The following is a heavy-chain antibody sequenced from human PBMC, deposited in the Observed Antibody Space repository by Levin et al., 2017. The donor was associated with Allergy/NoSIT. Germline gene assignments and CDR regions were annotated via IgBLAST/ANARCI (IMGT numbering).Heavy chain of an antibody. V-gene: IGHV3-21*01. D-gene: IGHD6-6*01. J-gene: IGHJ3*02. CDR1: GFTFSGYT. CDR3: ASDGSYDTLDI. Sequence: GGSLRLSCAASGFTFSGYTLNWVRQAPGKGLEWVSSISSSSTYIYYADSLKCRFTISRDDAKNSLSLQMNSLRVEDTAVYYCASDGSYDTLDIWGQGTMVTVSS. CDR2: ISSSSTYI.